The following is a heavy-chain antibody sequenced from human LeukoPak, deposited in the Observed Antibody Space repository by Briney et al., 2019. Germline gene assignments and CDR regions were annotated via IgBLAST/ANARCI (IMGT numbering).Heavy chain of an antibody. D-gene: IGHD3-10*01. CDR3: ARGLLWFGGSYDAFDI. CDR2: IYHSGST. Sequence: SGTLSLTCAVSGGSISSSNWWSWVRQPPGKGLEWIGEIYHSGSTDYNPSLKSRVTISVDKSKNQFSLKLSSVTAADTAVYYCARGLLWFGGSYDAFDIWGQGTMVTVSS. J-gene: IGHJ3*02. CDR1: GGSISSSNW. V-gene: IGHV4-4*02.